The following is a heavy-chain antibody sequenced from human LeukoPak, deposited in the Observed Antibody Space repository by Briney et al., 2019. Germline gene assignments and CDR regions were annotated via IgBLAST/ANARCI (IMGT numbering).Heavy chain of an antibody. J-gene: IGHJ4*02. Sequence: GSLRLSCAASGFTFSSYAMSWVRQAPGQGLEWVSTISDGGGGTYYADSVKGRFTISRDNSKNTLYLQMNSLRAEDTAVYYCAKGSGGSCYSCLDYWGQGTLVTVSS. D-gene: IGHD2-15*01. CDR3: AKGSGGSCYSCLDY. CDR1: GFTFSSYA. CDR2: ISDGGGGT. V-gene: IGHV3-23*01.